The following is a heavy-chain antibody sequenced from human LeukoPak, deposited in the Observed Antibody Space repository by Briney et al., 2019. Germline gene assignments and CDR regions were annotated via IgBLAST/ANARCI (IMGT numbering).Heavy chain of an antibody. CDR2: ISWNSGSI. V-gene: IGHV3-9*03. CDR1: GFTFDDYA. D-gene: IGHD3-3*01. J-gene: IGHJ4*02. CDR3: AKGDFWSGYLFDY. Sequence: GGSLRLSCAASGFTFDDYAMHWVRQAPGKGLEWVSGISWNSGSIGYADSVKGRFTISRDNAKNSLYLQMNSLRAEDMALYYCAKGDFWSGYLFDYWGQGTLVTVSS.